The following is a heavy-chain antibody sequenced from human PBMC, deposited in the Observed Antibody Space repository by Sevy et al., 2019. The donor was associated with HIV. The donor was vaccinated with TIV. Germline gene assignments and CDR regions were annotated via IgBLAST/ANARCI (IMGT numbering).Heavy chain of an antibody. V-gene: IGHV1-69*13. CDR1: GGTFNNYG. J-gene: IGHJ4*02. Sequence: ASVKVSCKASGGTFNNYGINWVRHAPGQGLQWMGGILPLSGLVNYAQNLQGRVAITADESTRTVYMELSSLRFEDTAVYYCARDRPCGGDCYFLDSWGRGALVTVSS. D-gene: IGHD2-21*01. CDR2: ILPLSGLV. CDR3: ARDRPCGGDCYFLDS.